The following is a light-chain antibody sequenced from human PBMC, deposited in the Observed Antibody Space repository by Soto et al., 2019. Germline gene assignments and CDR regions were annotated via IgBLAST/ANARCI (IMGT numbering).Light chain of an antibody. Sequence: EIVLTQSPGTLSLSPGERATLSCRASQSVSSNYLAWYQQKPGQAPKVLIYRASIRATGIPDRFTGSGSGTDFTLTISSLQPEDFATYYCLQDYNYPLTFGGGTKVDIK. CDR1: QSVSSNY. CDR3: LQDYNYPLT. CDR2: RAS. V-gene: IGKV3-20*01. J-gene: IGKJ4*01.